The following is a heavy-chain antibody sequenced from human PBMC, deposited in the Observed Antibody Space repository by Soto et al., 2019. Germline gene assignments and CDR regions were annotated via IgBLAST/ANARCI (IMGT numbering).Heavy chain of an antibody. V-gene: IGHV3-23*01. CDR1: GFIFNNYA. CDR2: SGGSGGTT. Sequence: EVQLWESGGGLVQPGGSLRLSCAASGFIFNNYALTWVRQSPGKGLEWVSTSGGSGGTTYYADSVKGRFTISSDSSKNTLSLQMNSLRVADTATYYCARDWTGNTCPCLDVWGQGTTVSVSS. J-gene: IGHJ6*02. D-gene: IGHD2-8*02. CDR3: ARDWTGNTCPCLDV.